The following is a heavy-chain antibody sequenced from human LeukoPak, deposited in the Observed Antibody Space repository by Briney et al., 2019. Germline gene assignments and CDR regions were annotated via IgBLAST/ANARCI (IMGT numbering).Heavy chain of an antibody. CDR2: IYTSGST. D-gene: IGHD3-9*01. CDR3: ARPGGYDILTGYYGYFDY. V-gene: IGHV4-4*07. CDR1: GGYISSYY. J-gene: IGHJ4*02. Sequence: PSETLSLTCTVSGGYISSYYWSWIRQPAGKGLEWIGRIYTSGSTNYNPSLKSRVTMSVDTSKNQFSLKLSSVTAADTAVYYCARPGGYDILTGYYGYFDYWGQGTLVTVSS.